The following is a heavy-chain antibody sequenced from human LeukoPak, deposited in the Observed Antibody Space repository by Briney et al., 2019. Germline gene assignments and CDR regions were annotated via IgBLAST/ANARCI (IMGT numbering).Heavy chain of an antibody. D-gene: IGHD6-13*01. J-gene: IGHJ4*02. V-gene: IGHV3-48*03. Sequence: PGGSLRLSCAASGFTFSSYEMNWVRQAPGKGLEWVSYISDSGTTIYYADSVKGRFTISRDNAKNSLYLQMNSLRAEDTAVYYCAREVSSSWYVPFDYWGQGTLVTVSS. CDR1: GFTFSSYE. CDR3: AREVSSSWYVPFDY. CDR2: ISDSGTTI.